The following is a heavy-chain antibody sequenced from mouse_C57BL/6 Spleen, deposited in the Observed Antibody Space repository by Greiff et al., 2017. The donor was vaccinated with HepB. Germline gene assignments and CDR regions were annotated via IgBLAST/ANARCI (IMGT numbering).Heavy chain of an antibody. CDR3: ARWGPNYYAMDY. CDR2: IHPNSGST. V-gene: IGHV1-64*01. Sequence: VQLQQPGAELVKPGASVKLSCKASGYTFTSYWMHWVKQRPGQGLEWIGMIHPNSGSTNYNEKFKSKATLTVDKSSSTAYMQLSSLTSEDSAVYYCARWGPNYYAMDYWGQGTSVTVSS. J-gene: IGHJ4*01. CDR1: GYTFTSYW.